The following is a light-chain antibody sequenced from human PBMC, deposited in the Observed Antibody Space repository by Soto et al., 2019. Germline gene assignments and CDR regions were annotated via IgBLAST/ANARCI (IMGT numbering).Light chain of an antibody. J-gene: IGLJ1*01. V-gene: IGLV2-14*03. CDR2: DVS. Sequence: QSALTQPASVSGSPGQSITISCTGTSSDVGGYNYVSWYQQHPGKAPKLMIYDVSNRPSGVSNRFSGSKSGNTASLTISGLQAEDDADYYCSSYSSTNTHVFGTGTKLTVL. CDR1: SSDVGGYNY. CDR3: SSYSSTNTHV.